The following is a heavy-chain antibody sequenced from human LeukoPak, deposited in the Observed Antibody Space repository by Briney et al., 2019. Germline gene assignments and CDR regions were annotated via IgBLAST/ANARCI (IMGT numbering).Heavy chain of an antibody. CDR3: ARDKARADACDI. J-gene: IGHJ3*02. CDR2: LYYSGST. V-gene: IGHV4-59*01. Sequence: SETLSLTCTVPGGSICSYYWSWVRQPPGKGLEWIGYLYYSGSTNYNPSLQRRVTISVDTSKNQFSLKMSSLTAAPTAVYFCARDKARADACDIWGQGTMVTVSS. CDR1: GGSICSYY.